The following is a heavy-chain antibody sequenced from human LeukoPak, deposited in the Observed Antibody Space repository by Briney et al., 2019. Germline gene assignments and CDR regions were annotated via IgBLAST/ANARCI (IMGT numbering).Heavy chain of an antibody. J-gene: IGHJ5*02. V-gene: IGHV3-48*04. CDR1: GFIFSFYG. Sequence: GGSLRLSCVGSGFIFSFYGMNWVRQAPGKGLEWISYTSDRDSSKSYADSVKGRFTISRDNAKNTLYLQMNSLRAEDTAVYYCARARGLGYGDDVRWFDPWGQGTLVTVSS. D-gene: IGHD4-17*01. CDR2: TSDRDSSK. CDR3: ARARGLGYGDDVRWFDP.